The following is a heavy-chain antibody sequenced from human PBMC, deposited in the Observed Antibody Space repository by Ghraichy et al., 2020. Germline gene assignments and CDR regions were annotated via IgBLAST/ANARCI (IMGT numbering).Heavy chain of an antibody. V-gene: IGHV3-48*02. J-gene: IGHJ4*02. Sequence: GGSLRLSCAASGFTFSSYSMNWVRQAPGKGLEWVSYISSSSTIYYADSVKGRFTISRDNAKNSLYLQMNSLRDEDTAVYYCARGGDFDYWGQGTLVTVSS. CDR2: ISSSSTI. D-gene: IGHD1-26*01. CDR3: ARGGDFDY. CDR1: GFTFSSYS.